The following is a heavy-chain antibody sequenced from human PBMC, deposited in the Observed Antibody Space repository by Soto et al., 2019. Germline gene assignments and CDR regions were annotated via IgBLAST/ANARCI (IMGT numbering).Heavy chain of an antibody. J-gene: IGHJ3*02. V-gene: IGHV1-18*01. D-gene: IGHD3-3*01. CDR2: ISAYNGNT. CDR1: GYTCTIYG. CDR3: ARDKGVVTTDAFDI. Sequence: GSVKVSGKASGYTCTIYGISGVLRSPGQGLEWMGWISAYNGNTNYAQKLQGRVTMTTDTSTSTAYMELRSLRSDDTAVYYCARDKGVVTTDAFDIWGQGTMVTVSS.